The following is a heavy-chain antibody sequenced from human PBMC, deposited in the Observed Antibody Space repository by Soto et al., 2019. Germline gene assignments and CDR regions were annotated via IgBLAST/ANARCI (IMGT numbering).Heavy chain of an antibody. CDR3: ALIES. CDR1: GGTFSSYT. Sequence: QVQLVQSGAEVKKPGSSVKVSCKASGGTFSSYTISWVRQAPGQGLAWMGRILPILGIVNYAQKFPGSVTLAGDKSTRPGYRELSSLRSDDTAVYYVALIESWGQGTLVTVSS. J-gene: IGHJ4*02. V-gene: IGHV1-69*02. CDR2: ILPILGIV.